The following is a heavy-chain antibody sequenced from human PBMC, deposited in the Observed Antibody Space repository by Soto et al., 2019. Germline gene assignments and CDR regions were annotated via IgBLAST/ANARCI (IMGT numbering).Heavy chain of an antibody. D-gene: IGHD3-3*01. V-gene: IGHV3-21*01. CDR3: ARDSITIFGVVITTLYYYGMDV. Sequence: PWGSLRLSCAASGFTFSSYSMNWVRQAPGKGLEWVSSISSSSYIYYADSVKGRFTISRDNAKNSLYLQMNSLRAEDTAVYYCARDSITIFGVVITTLYYYGMDVWGQGTTVTVSS. CDR2: ISSSSYI. J-gene: IGHJ6*02. CDR1: GFTFSSYS.